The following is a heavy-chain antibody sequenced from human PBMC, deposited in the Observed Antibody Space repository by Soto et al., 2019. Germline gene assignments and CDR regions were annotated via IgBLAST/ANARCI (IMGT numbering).Heavy chain of an antibody. J-gene: IGHJ1*01. D-gene: IGHD3-22*01. CDR3: ARVGYYDSSGYYYGDFQH. V-gene: IGHV1-69*13. CDR2: IIPIFGTV. CDR1: GGTFSSYA. Sequence: ASVKVSCKASGGTFSSYAISWVRQAPGQGLEWMGGIIPIFGTVNYAQKFQGRVTITADESTSTAYMELSSLRSEDTAVYYCARVGYYDSSGYYYGDFQHWGQGTLVTVSS.